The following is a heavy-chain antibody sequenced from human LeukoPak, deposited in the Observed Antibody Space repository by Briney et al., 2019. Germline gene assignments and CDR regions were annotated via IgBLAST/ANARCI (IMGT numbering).Heavy chain of an antibody. J-gene: IGHJ4*02. CDR3: ARWSRMTTDTFFDY. CDR2: ISSSSNYI. D-gene: IGHD4-11*01. Sequence: KAGGSLRLSCAASGFTFSSYNINWVRQAPGKGPEWVSSISSSSNYIYYADSVKGRFTFSRDNAKNSLYLQMNSLRAEDTAVYYCARWSRMTTDTFFDYWGQGTLVTVSS. V-gene: IGHV3-21*01. CDR1: GFTFSSYN.